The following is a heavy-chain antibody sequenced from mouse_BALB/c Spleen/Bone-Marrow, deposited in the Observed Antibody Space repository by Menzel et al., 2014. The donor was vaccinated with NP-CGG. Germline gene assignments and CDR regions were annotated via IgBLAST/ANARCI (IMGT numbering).Heavy chain of an antibody. CDR1: GYSITSGYS. D-gene: IGHD1-1*01. CDR2: IHYSGST. J-gene: IGHJ3*01. V-gene: IGHV3-1*02. Sequence: EVQRVESGPDLVKPSQSLSLTCTVTGYSITSGYSWHWIQQFPGNKLEWMGYIHYSGSTNYNPSLQSRISITRDTSKNHLFLQLKPVTTEDTATYYGARRNYDSSFAWFAYWCQGTLVTVSA. CDR3: ARRNYDSSFAWFAY.